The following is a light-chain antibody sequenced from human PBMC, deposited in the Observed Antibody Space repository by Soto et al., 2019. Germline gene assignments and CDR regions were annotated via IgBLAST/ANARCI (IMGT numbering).Light chain of an antibody. V-gene: IGKV1-39*01. CDR3: QQSYSIPWT. CDR1: QSITNY. CDR2: AAS. J-gene: IGKJ1*01. Sequence: IQMTQSPSALSASVGDRVTITCRASQSITNYLNWYQHKPGQAPNLLIYAASTLQAGVPSRFRGSGSGTDFTLTISSLQPEDFATYYCQQSYSIPWTFGQGTKVDIK.